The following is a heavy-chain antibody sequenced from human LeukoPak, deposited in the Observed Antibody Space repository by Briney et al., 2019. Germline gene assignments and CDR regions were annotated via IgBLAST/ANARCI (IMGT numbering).Heavy chain of an antibody. CDR1: GFTFGSYA. V-gene: IGHV3-23*01. D-gene: IGHD2-15*01. CDR3: AKGGGHHNSHPMDV. CDR2: ISSGGSA. J-gene: IGHJ6*02. Sequence: GGSLRLSCAASGFTFGSYAMIWVRLAPGKGPEWVSGISSGGSAHYADSVKGRFTIPRDSSKNTLCLQMNSLRAEDTAVYYCAKGGGHHNSHPMDVWGQGTTVTVSS.